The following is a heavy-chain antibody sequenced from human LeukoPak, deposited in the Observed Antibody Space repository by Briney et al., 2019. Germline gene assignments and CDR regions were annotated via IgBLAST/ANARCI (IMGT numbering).Heavy chain of an antibody. CDR1: GFTFSTSW. CDR2: IHNDGGDT. CDR3: ASTARQSYFDY. J-gene: IGHJ4*02. Sequence: PGGSLRLSCAASGFTFSTSWMHWVRQAPGKGLVWVSRIHNDGGDTNYADSVKGRFTISRDNAKNMLYLQMISLRDEDTAVYYCASTARQSYFDYWGQGILVTVSS. V-gene: IGHV3-74*01.